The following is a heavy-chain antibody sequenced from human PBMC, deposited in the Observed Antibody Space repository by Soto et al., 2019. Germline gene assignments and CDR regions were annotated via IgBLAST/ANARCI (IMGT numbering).Heavy chain of an antibody. J-gene: IGHJ4*02. Sequence: QITLKESGPALVKPTQTLTLTCSFSGFSLTTSGVGVGWIRQPPGKALEWLALIYGDDDKRYNSSLKSRLTITKDHSKNQVVRTMSNMDPVDTGTYYWAHAVGLGGWVDYWGQGTLVTLSS. D-gene: IGHD3-16*01. CDR1: GFSLTTSGVG. V-gene: IGHV2-5*02. CDR2: IYGDDDK. CDR3: AHAVGLGGWVDY.